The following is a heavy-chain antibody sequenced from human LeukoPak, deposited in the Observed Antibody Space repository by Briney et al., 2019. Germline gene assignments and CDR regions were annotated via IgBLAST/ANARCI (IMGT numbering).Heavy chain of an antibody. Sequence: PGGSLRLSCTASGFTFSSYWMTWVRQAPGKGLEWMANIKQDGSENYYVDSVTGRFTISRDNAKNSLYLQMNSLRGEDTAVYYCARDVNGYRDYWGQGTLVTVSS. V-gene: IGHV3-7*01. CDR1: GFTFSSYW. J-gene: IGHJ4*02. CDR2: IKQDGSEN. CDR3: ARDVNGYRDY. D-gene: IGHD2-8*01.